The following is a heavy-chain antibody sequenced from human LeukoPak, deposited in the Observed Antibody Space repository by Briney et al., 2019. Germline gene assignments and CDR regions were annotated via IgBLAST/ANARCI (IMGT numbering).Heavy chain of an antibody. CDR2: INHSGST. V-gene: IGHV4-34*01. CDR3: AGIAVARALDY. D-gene: IGHD6-19*01. Sequence: PSETLSLTCAVYGGSFSGYYWSWIRQPPGKGLEWIGEINHSGSTNYNPSLKSRVTISVDTSKNQFSLKLSSVTAADTAVYYCAGIAVARALDYWGQGTLVTVSS. J-gene: IGHJ4*02. CDR1: GGSFSGYY.